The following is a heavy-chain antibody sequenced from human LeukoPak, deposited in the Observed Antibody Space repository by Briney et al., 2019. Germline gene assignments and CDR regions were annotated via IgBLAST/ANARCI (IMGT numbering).Heavy chain of an antibody. D-gene: IGHD6-13*01. J-gene: IGHJ5*02. Sequence: SETLSLTCAVYGGSFSGYYWSWIRQPPGKGLEWIGEINHSGSTNYNPSLKSRVTISVDTSKNKFSLKLSSVTAADTAVYYCARMRWYPGGASWFDPWGQGTLVTVSS. CDR1: GGSFSGYY. CDR2: INHSGST. V-gene: IGHV4-34*01. CDR3: ARMRWYPGGASWFDP.